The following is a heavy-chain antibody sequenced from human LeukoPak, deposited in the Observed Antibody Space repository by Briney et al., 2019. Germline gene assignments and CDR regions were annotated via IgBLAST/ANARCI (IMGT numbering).Heavy chain of an antibody. D-gene: IGHD3-16*01. J-gene: IGHJ4*02. CDR1: GYNFPSYR. CDR2: IYPRDSDT. CDR3: ARKGGAAVSDLAH. V-gene: IGHV5-51*01. Sequence: GESLKISCKGSGYNFPSYRIGWGRQMPGKGLEWMGIIYPRDSDTRYSPSFQGHVTISVNKSINTAFLQWSSLKASDSAMYYCARKGGAAVSDLAHWGQGTQVTVSS.